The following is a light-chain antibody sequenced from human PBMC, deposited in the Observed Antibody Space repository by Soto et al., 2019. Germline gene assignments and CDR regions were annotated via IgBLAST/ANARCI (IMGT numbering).Light chain of an antibody. J-gene: IGKJ5*01. CDR1: QSVSSSY. Sequence: EIVLTQSPGTLSLSPGERATLSCRAIQSVSSSYLAWYQQKPGQAPRLLIYGASSRATCIPDRFSGSGSGTDFTLTISRLEPEDFAVYYCQQYGSSPPITFGQGTRLEI. CDR3: QQYGSSPPIT. CDR2: GAS. V-gene: IGKV3-20*01.